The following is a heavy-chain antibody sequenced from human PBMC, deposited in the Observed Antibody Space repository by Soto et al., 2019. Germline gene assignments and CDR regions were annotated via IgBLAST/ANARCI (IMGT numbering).Heavy chain of an antibody. CDR1: GFTFSSYA. CDR3: AKDAGQLWFGEFPFDY. CDR2: ISGSGGST. V-gene: IGHV3-23*01. D-gene: IGHD3-10*01. J-gene: IGHJ4*02. Sequence: GGSLRLSCAASGFTFSSYAMSWVHQAPGKGLEWVSAISGSGGSTYYADSVKGRFTISRDNSKNTLYLQMNSLRAEDTAVYYCAKDAGQLWFGEFPFDYWGQGTLVTVSS.